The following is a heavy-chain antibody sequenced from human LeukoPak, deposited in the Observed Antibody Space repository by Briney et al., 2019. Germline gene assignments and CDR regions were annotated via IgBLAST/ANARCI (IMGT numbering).Heavy chain of an antibody. V-gene: IGHV4-59*01. CDR3: ARVSMTAVSYYFDY. D-gene: IGHD4-11*01. CDR2: IYYSGST. J-gene: IGHJ4*02. CDR1: GGSIRSYY. Sequence: SETLSLTCIVSGGSIRSYYWSWIRQPPGKGLEWIGYIYYSGSTNYNPSLKGRVTISVDTSKNQFSLKLSSVTAADTAVYYCARVSMTAVSYYFDYWGQGTLVTVSS.